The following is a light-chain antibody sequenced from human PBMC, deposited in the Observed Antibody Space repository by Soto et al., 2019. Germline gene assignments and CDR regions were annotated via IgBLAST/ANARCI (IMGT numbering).Light chain of an antibody. J-gene: IGKJ4*01. CDR2: GAS. CDR3: QQTYNTPLT. Sequence: IQMTQSRSSLSAFVGDRVSITCRASESISNYLNWYQQKPGKAPKFLIYGASNLQSGVPSRFSGSGSGTDFTPTISSLQPENFATYSCQQTYNTPLTFGGGTKVDIK. CDR1: ESISNY. V-gene: IGKV1-39*01.